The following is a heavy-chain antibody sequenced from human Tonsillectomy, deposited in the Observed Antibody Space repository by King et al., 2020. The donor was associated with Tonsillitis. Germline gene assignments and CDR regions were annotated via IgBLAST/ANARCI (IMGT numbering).Heavy chain of an antibody. CDR3: AGREGRYTSQPRWFDP. CDR1: GGSISSRSYY. CDR2: IYYSGTT. V-gene: IGHV4-39*01. Sequence: QLQESGPGLVKPSETLSLTCTVSGGSISSRSYYWGWIRQPPGKGLEWIGSIYYSGTTYHNPSLKSRVTISVDTSKNQFSLKLSSVTAADTAVYYCAGREGRYTSQPRWFDPWGQGTLVTVSS. D-gene: IGHD6-13*01. J-gene: IGHJ5*02.